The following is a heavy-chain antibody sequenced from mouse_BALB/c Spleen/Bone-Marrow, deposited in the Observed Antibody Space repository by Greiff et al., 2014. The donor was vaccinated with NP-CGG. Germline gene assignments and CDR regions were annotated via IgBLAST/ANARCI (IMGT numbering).Heavy chain of an antibody. D-gene: IGHD1-1*01. V-gene: IGHV14-3*02. Sequence: VQLKESGAEFVKPGASVKLSCTASGFNIKDTYMHWVKQRPEQGLEWIGRIDPANGNTKYDPKFQGKATITADTSSNTAYLQLSSLTSEDTAVYYCAAYYYGSSQFAYWGQGTLVTVSA. CDR3: AAYYYGSSQFAY. CDR1: GFNIKDTY. J-gene: IGHJ3*01. CDR2: IDPANGNT.